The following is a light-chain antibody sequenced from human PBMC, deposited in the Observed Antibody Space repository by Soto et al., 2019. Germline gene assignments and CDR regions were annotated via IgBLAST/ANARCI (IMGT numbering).Light chain of an antibody. CDR2: TAS. V-gene: IGKV1-8*01. CDR3: QQYYSYSLFT. CDR1: QGISSY. Sequence: AIRMTQSPSSFSASTGDRVTITCRASQGISSYLAWYQQKPGKAPKLLIYTASTLQSGVPSRFSGSGSGTDFTLTISCLQSEDVATYYCQQYYSYSLFTFGPGTKVDIK. J-gene: IGKJ3*01.